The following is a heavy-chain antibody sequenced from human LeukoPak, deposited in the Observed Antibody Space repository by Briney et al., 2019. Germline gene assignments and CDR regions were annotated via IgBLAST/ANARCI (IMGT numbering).Heavy chain of an antibody. Sequence: SETLSLTCTVSGGSISSSSYYWGWIRQPPGKGLEWIGSIYYSGSTYYNPSLKSRVTISVDTSKNQFSLKLSSVTAADTAVYYCARLYSSSWYDIRGCFDPWGQGTLVTVSS. J-gene: IGHJ5*02. CDR3: ARLYSSSWYDIRGCFDP. CDR2: IYYSGST. V-gene: IGHV4-39*01. CDR1: GGSISSSSYY. D-gene: IGHD6-13*01.